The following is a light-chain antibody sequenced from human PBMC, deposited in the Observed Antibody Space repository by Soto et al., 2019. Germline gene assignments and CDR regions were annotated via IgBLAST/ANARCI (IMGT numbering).Light chain of an antibody. CDR2: AAS. CDR3: QQYEGNPT. Sequence: DIQMTQSPSSLSASVGDRVTITCRASQSIGTYLNWYLQKPGKAPQLLIHAASSLQTGVPSRFSGSGSGTEFTLTISSLQPDDFATYHCQQYEGNPTFGQGTTVEVK. CDR1: QSIGTY. V-gene: IGKV1-39*01. J-gene: IGKJ1*01.